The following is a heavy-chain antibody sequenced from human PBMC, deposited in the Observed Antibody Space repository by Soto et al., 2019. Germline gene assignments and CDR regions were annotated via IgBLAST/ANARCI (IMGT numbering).Heavy chain of an antibody. J-gene: IGHJ6*02. CDR1: GGSFDDFY. CDR2: ISHDGGT. Sequence: QVQLQQWGAGLLRPSETLSLTCAFYGGSFDDFYWSWVRQSPGKGLEWVGEISHDGGTNYSPSLASRVSIAVDTTKNQFCLYLRSVTAADTGLYYCARGQLVWYGDLTPYHRDMDVWGQGTTVTLSS. V-gene: IGHV4-34*02. D-gene: IGHD3-10*01. CDR3: ARGQLVWYGDLTPYHRDMDV.